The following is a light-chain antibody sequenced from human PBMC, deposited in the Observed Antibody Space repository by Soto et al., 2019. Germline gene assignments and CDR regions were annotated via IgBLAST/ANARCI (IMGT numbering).Light chain of an antibody. J-gene: IGLJ1*01. CDR2: EGS. Sequence: QSVLTQPGSGCGSPGQSITISCTGTSRDVGAYNYVSWYQQHPGKAPKLMMYEGSNRPSGGSHRFSGSKSDNTASVTISGLQTDDQADSFYSSYTSSKTLVFATGTKVPVL. CDR1: SRDVGAYNY. CDR3: SSYTSSKTLV. V-gene: IGLV2-14*01.